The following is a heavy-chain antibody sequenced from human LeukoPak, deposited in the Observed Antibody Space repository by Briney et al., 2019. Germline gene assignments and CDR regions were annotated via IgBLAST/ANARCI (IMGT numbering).Heavy chain of an antibody. CDR2: INPNSGGT. D-gene: IGHD4-17*01. J-gene: IGHJ4*02. CDR3: ARGPTVTTDY. V-gene: IGHV1-2*02. Sequence: ASVKVSCKTSGYTFTSYYMHRVRQAPGQGLEWMGWINPNSGGTNYAQRFQGRVTMTRDTSISTAYMELSRLKSDDTAVYYCARGPTVTTDYWGQGTLVTVSS. CDR1: GYTFTSYY.